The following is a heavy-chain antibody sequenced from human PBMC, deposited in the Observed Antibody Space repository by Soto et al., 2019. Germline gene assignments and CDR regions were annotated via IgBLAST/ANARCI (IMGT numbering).Heavy chain of an antibody. V-gene: IGHV1-69*02. CDR2: IIPILGIA. Sequence: ASVKVSCKASGGTFSSYTISWVRQAPGQGLEWMGRIIPILGIANYAQKFQGRVTITADKSTSTAYMELSSLRSEDTAVYYCAGEYYDILTGPAGYYYFDYWGQGTLVTVSS. J-gene: IGHJ4*02. CDR3: AGEYYDILTGPAGYYYFDY. D-gene: IGHD3-9*01. CDR1: GGTFSSYT.